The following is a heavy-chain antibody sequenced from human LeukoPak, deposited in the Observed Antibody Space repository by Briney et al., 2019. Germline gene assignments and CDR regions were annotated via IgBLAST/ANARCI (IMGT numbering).Heavy chain of an antibody. J-gene: IGHJ3*02. D-gene: IGHD3-9*01. CDR3: ASNYDILTGYSPAFDI. CDR2: IIPIFGTA. Sequence: GASVKVSCKASGGTFSSYAISWVRQAPGQGLEWMGGIIPIFGTANYAQKFQGRVTITADKSTSTAYMELSSLRSDDTAVYYCASNYDILTGYSPAFDIWGQGTMVTVSS. CDR1: GGTFSSYA. V-gene: IGHV1-69*06.